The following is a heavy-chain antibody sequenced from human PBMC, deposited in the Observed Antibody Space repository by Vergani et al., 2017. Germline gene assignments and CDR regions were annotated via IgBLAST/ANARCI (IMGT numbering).Heavy chain of an antibody. Sequence: QVQLVQSGAEVGKPGASVKISCKASRYTFTSYAMNWVRQAPGQGLEWMGWINTNTGNPTYAQGFTGRFVFSLDTSVSTAYLQISSLKAEDTAVYYCAREYSGSYYGWFDPWGQGTLVTVSS. CDR3: AREYSGSYYGWFDP. CDR1: RYTFTSYA. CDR2: INTNTGNP. D-gene: IGHD1-26*01. J-gene: IGHJ5*02. V-gene: IGHV7-4-1*02.